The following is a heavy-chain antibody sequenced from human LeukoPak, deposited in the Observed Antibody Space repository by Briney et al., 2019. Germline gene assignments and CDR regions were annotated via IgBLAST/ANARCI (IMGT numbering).Heavy chain of an antibody. J-gene: IGHJ6*03. D-gene: IGHD5/OR15-5a*01. Sequence: ASETLSLTCTISGGSIGSYFWSWIRQPPGEGLEWIGFIYYSGSTNCNPSFKSRVTISVDTSKNQFSLQLNSVTAADTAVYFCARGLGYMDVWGKGTTVTVSS. CDR3: ARGLGYMDV. CDR2: IYYSGST. CDR1: GGSIGSYF. V-gene: IGHV4-59*01.